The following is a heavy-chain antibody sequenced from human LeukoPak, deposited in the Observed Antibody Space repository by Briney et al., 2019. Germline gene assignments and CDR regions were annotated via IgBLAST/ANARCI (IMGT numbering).Heavy chain of an antibody. D-gene: IGHD3-22*01. J-gene: IGHJ4*02. Sequence: PGGSLRLSCAASGFTVSSNYMTWGRQAPGKGLEWVSVIHSGGSTYYADSVKGRFTISRDNSKNTLYLQMNSLRAEDTAVYYCARESYYDSSGYYRLFDYWGQGTLVTVSS. CDR1: GFTVSSNY. V-gene: IGHV3-53*01. CDR3: ARESYYDSSGYYRLFDY. CDR2: IHSGGST.